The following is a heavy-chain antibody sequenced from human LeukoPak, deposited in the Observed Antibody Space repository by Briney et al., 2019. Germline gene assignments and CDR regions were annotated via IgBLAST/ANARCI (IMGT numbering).Heavy chain of an antibody. CDR1: GYSFTAFY. CDR3: ARAPKNDAYDI. Sequence: GASVKVSCKTSGYSFTAFYIHWVRQAPGQGLEWMGWIHPRRGDTNYAQKFQGRVTMTRDTSISTASMDLSRLRSDDTAVYYCARAPKNDAYDIWGRGTMVTVSS. V-gene: IGHV1-2*02. CDR2: IHPRRGDT. J-gene: IGHJ3*02.